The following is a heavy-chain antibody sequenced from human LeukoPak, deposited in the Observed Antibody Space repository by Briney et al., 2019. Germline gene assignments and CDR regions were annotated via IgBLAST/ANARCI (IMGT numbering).Heavy chain of an antibody. CDR3: ALTGNRLRYGDYYFDY. Sequence: SETLSLTCTVSGGSISSGGYYWSWIRQPPGKGLEWIGYIYHSGSTYYNPSLKSRVTISVDRSKNQFSLKLSSVTAADTAVYYCALTGNRLRYGDYYFDYWGQGTLVTVSS. D-gene: IGHD1-14*01. V-gene: IGHV4-30-2*01. CDR2: IYHSGST. J-gene: IGHJ4*02. CDR1: GGSISSGGYY.